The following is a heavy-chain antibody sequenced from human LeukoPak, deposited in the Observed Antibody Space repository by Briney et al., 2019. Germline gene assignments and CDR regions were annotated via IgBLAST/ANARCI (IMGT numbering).Heavy chain of an antibody. J-gene: IGHJ4*02. CDR2: ISGSGGST. CDR1: GGTFSSYA. D-gene: IGHD3-22*01. CDR3: AKDPGYYYDSSGPY. Sequence: SCKASGGTFSSYAMSWVRQAPGKGLEWVSAISGSGGSTYYADSVKGRFTISRDNSKNTLYLQMNSLRAEDTAVYYCAKDPGYYYDSSGPYWGQGTLVTVSS. V-gene: IGHV3-23*01.